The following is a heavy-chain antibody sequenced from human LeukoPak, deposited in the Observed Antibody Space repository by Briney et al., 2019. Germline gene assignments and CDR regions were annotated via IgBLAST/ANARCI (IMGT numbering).Heavy chain of an antibody. CDR3: ARISLYSYGYFDY. CDR1: GFTFSSYS. D-gene: IGHD5-18*01. V-gene: IGHV3-21*01. CDR2: ISSSSSYI. Sequence: PGGSLRLSCAASGFTFSSYSMNWVRRAPGKGLEWVSSISSSSSYIYYADSVKGRFTISRDNAKNSLYLQMNSLRAEDTAVYYCARISLYSYGYFDYWGQGTLVTVSS. J-gene: IGHJ4*02.